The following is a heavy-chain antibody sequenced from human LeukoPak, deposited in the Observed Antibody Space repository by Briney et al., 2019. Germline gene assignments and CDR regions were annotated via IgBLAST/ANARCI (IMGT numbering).Heavy chain of an antibody. CDR1: GYTFTGYY. Sequence: ASVKVSCKASGYTFTGYYMHWVRQAPGQGLEWMGWVNPNSGGTNYAQKFQGRVTMTRDTSISTAYMELSRLRSDDTAVYYCARRTIAAAGTNFDYWGQGTLVTVSS. CDR2: VNPNSGGT. V-gene: IGHV1-2*02. CDR3: ARRTIAAAGTNFDY. D-gene: IGHD6-13*01. J-gene: IGHJ4*01.